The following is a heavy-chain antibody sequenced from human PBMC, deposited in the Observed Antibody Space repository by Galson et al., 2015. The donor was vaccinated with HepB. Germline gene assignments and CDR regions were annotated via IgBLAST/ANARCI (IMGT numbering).Heavy chain of an antibody. Sequence: SLRLSCAASGFTFGDYAMSWFRQTPGKGLEWVGFIRSKAYGGTTEYAASVKGRFTISRDDSKSIAYLQMNSLKTEDTAVYYCTRLRFLEGRGWFDPWGQGTLVTVSS. D-gene: IGHD3-3*01. CDR2: IRSKAYGGTT. V-gene: IGHV3-49*03. CDR3: TRLRFLEGRGWFDP. CDR1: GFTFGDYA. J-gene: IGHJ5*02.